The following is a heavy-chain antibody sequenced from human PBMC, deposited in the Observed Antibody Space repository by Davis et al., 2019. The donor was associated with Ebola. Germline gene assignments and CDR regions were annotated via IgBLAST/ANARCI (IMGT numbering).Heavy chain of an antibody. Sequence: PGGSLRLSCAASGFTFSSYGMHWVRQAPGKGLEWVAVIWYDGSNKYYADSVKGRFTISRDNSKNTLYLQMNSLRAEDTAVYYCASLSTTFRGPWSALPMDVWGKGTTVTVSS. CDR1: GFTFSSYG. CDR3: ASLSTTFRGPWSALPMDV. J-gene: IGHJ6*03. CDR2: IWYDGSNK. D-gene: IGHD3-16*01. V-gene: IGHV3-30*19.